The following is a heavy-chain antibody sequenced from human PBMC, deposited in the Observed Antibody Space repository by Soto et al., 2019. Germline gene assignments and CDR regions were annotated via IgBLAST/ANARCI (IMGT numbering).Heavy chain of an antibody. Sequence: SQTLSLTCAISGDSVSRHSGASNWIRQSPSRGLEWLGRTYYRSKWYNDYAVSVKSRITINPDTSKNQSSLQLNSVTPEDTAVYYCARAPVQDDAFDIWGQGTMVTVSS. CDR2: TYYRSKWYN. V-gene: IGHV6-1*01. CDR1: GDSVSRHSGA. CDR3: ARAPVQDDAFDI. J-gene: IGHJ3*02.